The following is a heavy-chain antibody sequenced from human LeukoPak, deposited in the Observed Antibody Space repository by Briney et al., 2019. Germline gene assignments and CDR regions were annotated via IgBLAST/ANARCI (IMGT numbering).Heavy chain of an antibody. CDR2: ISYDGSNK. V-gene: IGHV3-30-3*01. J-gene: IGHJ4*02. CDR1: GFTFSSYA. CDR3: ARDRSLYSSSWAFDY. D-gene: IGHD6-13*01. Sequence: PGRSLRLSCAASGFTFSSYAMHWVRQAPGKGLEWVAVISYDGSNKYYADSVKGRFTISRDNSKNTLYLQMNSLRAEDTAVYYCARDRSLYSSSWAFDYWGQGTLVTVSS.